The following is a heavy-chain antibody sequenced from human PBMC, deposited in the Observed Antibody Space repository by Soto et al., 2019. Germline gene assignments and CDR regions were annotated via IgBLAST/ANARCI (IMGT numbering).Heavy chain of an antibody. V-gene: IGHV3-23*01. J-gene: IGHJ5*02. CDR2: ISGSGGST. CDR1: GFTFSSYA. D-gene: IGHD3-10*01. CDR3: AKDLQVLLWFGEFP. Sequence: PGGSLRLSCAASGFTFSSYAMSWVRQAPGKGLEWVSAISGSGGSTYYADSVKGRFTISRDNSKNTLYLQMNSLRAEDTAVYYCAKDLQVLLWFGEFPWGQGTLVTVSS.